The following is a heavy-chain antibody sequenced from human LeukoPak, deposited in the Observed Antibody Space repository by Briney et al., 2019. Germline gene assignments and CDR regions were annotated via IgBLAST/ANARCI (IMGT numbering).Heavy chain of an antibody. J-gene: IGHJ6*02. CDR2: IYYSGNT. CDR1: GGSISIDTFY. Sequence: PSETLSLTCTVSGGSISIDTFYWGWIRQPPGKGLEWIGSIYYSGNTYYNPSVETRVTISVDTSKNQFSLRLSSVTAADTTVYYCVRHKDRRTYFYYYGMDVWGQGTTVTVSS. CDR3: VRHKDRRTYFYYYGMDV. V-gene: IGHV4-39*01.